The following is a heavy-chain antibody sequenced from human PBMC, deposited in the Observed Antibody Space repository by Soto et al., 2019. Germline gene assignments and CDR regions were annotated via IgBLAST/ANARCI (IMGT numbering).Heavy chain of an antibody. J-gene: IGHJ4*02. CDR1: VGCFSVYF. CDR2: INDSGST. D-gene: IGHD1-1*01. V-gene: IGHV4-34*01. Sequence: SEALCVTCAFSVGCFSVYFWGWIRQPPGKGLEWIGEINDSGSTSYNPSLKSRVTISVDMSKNQFSLKLTSANAADTAFYYCTRGPYLNSPRFWGQGTMVTVSS. CDR3: TRGPYLNSPRF.